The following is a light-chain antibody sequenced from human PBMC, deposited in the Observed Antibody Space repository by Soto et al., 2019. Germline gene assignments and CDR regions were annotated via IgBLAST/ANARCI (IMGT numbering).Light chain of an antibody. V-gene: IGLV1-40*01. Sequence: QSVPTQPPSVSGAPGQRVTISCTGSSSNIGAHYDVHWYQQLPGTAPKLLIYDNNNRPSGVPDRFSGSKSGTSASLAITGLQAEDEADYYCQSYDSSLYVVFGGGTKVTVL. CDR2: DNN. CDR1: SSNIGAHYD. CDR3: QSYDSSLYVV. J-gene: IGLJ2*01.